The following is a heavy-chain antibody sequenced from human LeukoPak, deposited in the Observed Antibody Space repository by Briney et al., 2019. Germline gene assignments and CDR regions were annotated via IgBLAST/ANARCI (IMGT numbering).Heavy chain of an antibody. Sequence: SETLSLTCAVYGGSFSGYYWSWIRQPPGKGLEWIGEISHSGSTNYNPSLKSRVTISVDTSKNQFSLKLSSVTAADTAVYYCARGGPYGSGYWGQGTLVTVSS. V-gene: IGHV4-34*01. CDR3: ARGGPYGSGY. J-gene: IGHJ4*02. CDR1: GGSFSGYY. CDR2: ISHSGST. D-gene: IGHD3-10*01.